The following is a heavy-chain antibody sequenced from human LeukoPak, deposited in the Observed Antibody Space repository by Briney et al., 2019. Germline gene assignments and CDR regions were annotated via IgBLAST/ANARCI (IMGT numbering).Heavy chain of an antibody. Sequence: SVKVSCKASGGTFSSYAISWVRQAPGQGLEWMGRIISILGIANYAQKFQGRVTITADKSTSTAYMELSSLRSEDTAVYYCARDCSSTSCSYYYYYGMDVWGQGTTVTVSS. CDR3: ARDCSSTSCSYYYYYGMDV. CDR2: IISILGIA. CDR1: GGTFSSYA. J-gene: IGHJ6*02. V-gene: IGHV1-69*04. D-gene: IGHD2-2*01.